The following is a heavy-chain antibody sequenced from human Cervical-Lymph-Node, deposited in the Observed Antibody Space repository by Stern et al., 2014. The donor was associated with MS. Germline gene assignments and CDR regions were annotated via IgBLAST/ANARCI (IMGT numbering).Heavy chain of an antibody. Sequence: VQLVESGAEVKKPGASVNVSCKASGYTFSSFAITWVRQAPGQGLEWMGTITVYNGNTNYAQRVQDRVTMTTDTSTNTAYMEVRTLRSDDTAVYYGARGWGDPRHWGQGTLVTVSS. CDR2: ITVYNGNT. V-gene: IGHV1-18*01. CDR3: ARGWGDPRH. J-gene: IGHJ4*02. CDR1: GYTFSSFA. D-gene: IGHD3-16*01.